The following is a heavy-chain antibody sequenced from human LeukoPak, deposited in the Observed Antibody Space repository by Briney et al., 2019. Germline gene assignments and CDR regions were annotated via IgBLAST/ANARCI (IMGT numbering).Heavy chain of an antibody. CDR1: GGSIKAYY. J-gene: IGHJ2*01. D-gene: IGHD1-1*01. V-gene: IGHV4-59*01. CDR2: MDYTGST. Sequence: PSETLSLTCNISGGSIKAYYWSWIRQAPGKRLEWIAYMDYTGSTNYNPSLKNRVSISIDTSKNQFSLNLSSVTAADTAVYYCARDWNRDWYFDLWGRGTLVTVSS. CDR3: ARDWNRDWYFDL.